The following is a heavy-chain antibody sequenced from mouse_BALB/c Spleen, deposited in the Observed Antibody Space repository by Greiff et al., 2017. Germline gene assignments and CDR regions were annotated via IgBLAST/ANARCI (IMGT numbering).Heavy chain of an antibody. CDR2: ISSGGGST. CDR1: GFAFSSYD. J-gene: IGHJ1*01. D-gene: IGHD1-2*01. V-gene: IGHV5-12-1*01. Sequence: EVHLVESGGGLVKPGGSLKLSCAASGFAFSSYDMSWVRQTPEKRLEWVAYISSGGGSTYYPDTVKGRFTISRDNAKNTLYLQMSSLKSEDTAMYYCARHAKSLLRRGWYFDVWGAGTTVTVSS. CDR3: ARHAKSLLRRGWYFDV.